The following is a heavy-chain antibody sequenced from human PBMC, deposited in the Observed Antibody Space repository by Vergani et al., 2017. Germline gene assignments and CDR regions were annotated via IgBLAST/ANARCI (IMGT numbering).Heavy chain of an antibody. V-gene: IGHV4-34*11. CDR2: IYYSGST. D-gene: IGHD6-19*01. Sequence: QVQLQQWGAGLLKPSETLSLTCAVYGGSFSGYYWSWIRQPPGKGLEWIGYIYYSGSTNYNPSLKSRVTISVDTSKNQFSLKLSSVTAADTAVYYCARQHSSGLTNFDYWGQGTLVTGS. CDR1: GGSFSGYY. J-gene: IGHJ4*02. CDR3: ARQHSSGLTNFDY.